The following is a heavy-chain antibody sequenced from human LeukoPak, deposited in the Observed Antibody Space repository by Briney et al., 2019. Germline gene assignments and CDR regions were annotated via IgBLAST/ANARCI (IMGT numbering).Heavy chain of an antibody. CDR2: ISSSSSYI. J-gene: IGHJ4*02. CDR1: GFTFSSYS. D-gene: IGHD6-19*01. Sequence: GSLRLSCAASGFTFSSYSMNWVRQAPGKGLEWVSSISSSSSYIYYADSVKGRFTISRDNAKNSLYLQMNSLRAEDTAVYYCARSRKQWLVDYWGQGTLVTVSS. CDR3: ARSRKQWLVDY. V-gene: IGHV3-21*01.